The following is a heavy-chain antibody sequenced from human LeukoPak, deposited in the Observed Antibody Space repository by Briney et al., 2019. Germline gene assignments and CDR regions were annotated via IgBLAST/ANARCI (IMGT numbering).Heavy chain of an antibody. CDR1: GFIVTNNY. Sequence: PGESLRLSCTASGFIVTNNYINWVRQAPGKGLEWVSLVYSGGSTYYADSVKGRFTISRDNSKNMVYLQMNSLRAEDTAMYYCARDPPAVLIDTYGWGQGTLVTVSS. D-gene: IGHD2-8*01. CDR2: VYSGGST. V-gene: IGHV3-66*01. J-gene: IGHJ4*02. CDR3: ARDPPAVLIDTYG.